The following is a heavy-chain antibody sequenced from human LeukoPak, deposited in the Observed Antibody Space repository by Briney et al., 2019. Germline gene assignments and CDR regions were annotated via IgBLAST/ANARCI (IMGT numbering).Heavy chain of an antibody. D-gene: IGHD6-6*01. CDR2: ISGSGGST. CDR3: ARVDSSSLTYYYYYMDV. J-gene: IGHJ6*03. Sequence: GGSLRLSCAASGFTFSSYAMSWVRQAPGKGLEWVSAISGSGGSTYYADSVKGRFTISRDNSKNSLYLQMNSLRAEDTAVYYCARVDSSSLTYYYYYMDVWGKGTTVTVSS. CDR1: GFTFSSYA. V-gene: IGHV3-23*01.